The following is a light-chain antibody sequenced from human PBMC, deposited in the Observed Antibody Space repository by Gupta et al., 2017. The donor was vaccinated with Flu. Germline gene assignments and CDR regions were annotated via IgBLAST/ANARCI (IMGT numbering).Light chain of an antibody. V-gene: IGKV2-30*01. CDR2: EVS. CDR3: MRGKHPWT. CDR1: QSLVYKNGITY. Sequence: DVVMTQSPLSLPVTLGQPASISCRSSQSLVYKNGITYLNWFQQRPGQSPRRLIYEVSKRDSGVPDRFSGSGSGTDFTLKSSRGEDEDVGVYYGMRGKHPWTFGQGTRMEI. J-gene: IGKJ2*02.